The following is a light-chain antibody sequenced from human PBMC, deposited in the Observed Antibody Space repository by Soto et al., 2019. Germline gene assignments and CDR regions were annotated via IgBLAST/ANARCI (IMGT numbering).Light chain of an antibody. J-gene: IGKJ2*03. CDR3: HQYGRPPRC. V-gene: IGKV3-20*01. CDR1: QILSPSY. CDR2: AAS. Sequence: EIVLTQSPATLSLSAGERATLSCRPSQILSPSYLAWYQHTPGPAPRLLIFAASSTATGVPGRVSGSGSGKDFTPTSTRLEPEDSAIYYCHQYGRPPRCFGRGTHLEIK.